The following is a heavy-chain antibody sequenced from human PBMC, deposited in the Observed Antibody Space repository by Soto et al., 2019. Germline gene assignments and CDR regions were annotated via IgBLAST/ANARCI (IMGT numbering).Heavy chain of an antibody. Sequence: TSETLSLTCTVSGGSISSGGYYWSWIRQHPGKGLEWIGYIYYSGSTYYNPSLKSRVTISVDTSKNQFSLKLSSVTAADTAVYYCARGLAAIAASWFDPWGQGTLVTVSS. CDR2: IYYSGST. CDR3: ARGLAAIAASWFDP. J-gene: IGHJ5*02. CDR1: GGSISSGGYY. V-gene: IGHV4-31*03. D-gene: IGHD6-25*01.